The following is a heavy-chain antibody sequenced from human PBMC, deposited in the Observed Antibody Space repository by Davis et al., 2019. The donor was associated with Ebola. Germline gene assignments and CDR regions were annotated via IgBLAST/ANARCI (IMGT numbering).Heavy chain of an antibody. Sequence: GGSLRLSCAASGFTFSGSAMHWVRQASGKGLEWVGRIRSKANSYETAYAASVKGRFTISRDDSKNTAYLQMNSLKTEDTAVYYCANLPGYYYVRWGEKFLDWGQGTLVTVSS. CDR3: ANLPGYYYVRWGEKFLD. CDR1: GFTFSGSA. J-gene: IGHJ4*02. CDR2: IRSKANSYET. D-gene: IGHD3-22*01. V-gene: IGHV3-73*01.